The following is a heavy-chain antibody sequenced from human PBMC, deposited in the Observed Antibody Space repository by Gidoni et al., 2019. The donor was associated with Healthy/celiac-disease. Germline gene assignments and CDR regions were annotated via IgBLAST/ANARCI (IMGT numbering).Heavy chain of an antibody. J-gene: IGHJ3*02. Sequence: EVQLVESGGGLVPPGRSLRLSCSASVFTFDDYAMPWVRQAPGKGLEWVSGISWNSGGIGYADSVKGRFTISRDNAKNSLYLQMNSLRAEDTALYYCAKDKLRLPHAFDIWGQGTMVTVSS. CDR3: AKDKLRLPHAFDI. CDR2: ISWNSGGI. D-gene: IGHD6-25*01. CDR1: VFTFDDYA. V-gene: IGHV3-9*01.